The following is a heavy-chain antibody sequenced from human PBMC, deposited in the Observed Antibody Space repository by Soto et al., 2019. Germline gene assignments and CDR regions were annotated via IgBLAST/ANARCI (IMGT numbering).Heavy chain of an antibody. V-gene: IGHV3-21*01. J-gene: IGHJ4*02. D-gene: IGHD2-8*01. CDR1: GFTFSSYS. Sequence: PGGSLRLSCAASGFTFSSYSMNWVRQAPGKGLEWVSSISSSSSYIYYADSVKGRFTISRDNARNSLYLQMNSLRAEDTAVYYCARGDHCTNGVCYTFDYWGQGTLVTVSS. CDR3: ARGDHCTNGVCYTFDY. CDR2: ISSSSSYI.